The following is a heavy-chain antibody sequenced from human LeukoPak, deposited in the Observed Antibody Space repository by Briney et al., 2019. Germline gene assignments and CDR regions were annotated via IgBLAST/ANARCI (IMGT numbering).Heavy chain of an antibody. J-gene: IGHJ4*01. CDR3: ARWGGYGDYLAVGF. D-gene: IGHD4-17*01. V-gene: IGHV3-48*03. CDR1: GFTFSSYE. CDR2: ISSSASAI. Sequence: PGGSLRLSCTASGFTFSSYEMNWVRQAPGKGLEWVSYISSSASAIFYADSVKGRFTISRDNVKNSLYLQMNSLRAEDTAVYYCARWGGYGDYLAVGFWGHGTLVTVSS.